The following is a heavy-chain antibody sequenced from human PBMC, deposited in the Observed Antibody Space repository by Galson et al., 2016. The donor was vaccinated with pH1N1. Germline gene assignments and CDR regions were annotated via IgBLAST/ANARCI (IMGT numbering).Heavy chain of an antibody. CDR1: GFTFSDYS. Sequence: LSCAASGFTFSDYSMNWVRQAPGKGLEWLSYFGAGHDIYYADSVKGRFTISRDNARNSLYLQMNSLRAEDTAVYYCVRDNWGLDYWGQGTLVTVSS. V-gene: IGHV3-48*01. CDR2: FGAGHDI. D-gene: IGHD7-27*01. J-gene: IGHJ4*02. CDR3: VRDNWGLDY.